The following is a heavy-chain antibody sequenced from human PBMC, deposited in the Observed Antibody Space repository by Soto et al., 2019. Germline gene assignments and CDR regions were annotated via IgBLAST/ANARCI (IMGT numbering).Heavy chain of an antibody. Sequence: GGSLRLSCVGSGFTFSTYSINWVRQAPGKGLEWVSSISSRSDIYYADSVKGRFTISRDNAKNTLYLQMNSLRAEDTAVYYCAKQGSGSSAYYYYGMDVWGQGTTVTVSS. D-gene: IGHD3-10*01. V-gene: IGHV3-21*01. CDR2: ISSRSDI. CDR3: AKQGSGSSAYYYYGMDV. CDR1: GFTFSTYS. J-gene: IGHJ6*02.